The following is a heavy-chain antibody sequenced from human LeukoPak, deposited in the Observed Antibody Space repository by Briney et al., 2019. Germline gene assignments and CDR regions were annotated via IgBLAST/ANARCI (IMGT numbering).Heavy chain of an antibody. CDR3: ARRALIRGDPTYNWFDP. CDR1: GGSISSYY. D-gene: IGHD2-21*01. CDR2: IYYSGST. V-gene: IGHV4-59*08. J-gene: IGHJ5*02. Sequence: SETLSLTCTVSGGSISSYYWSWIRQPPGKGLEWIGYIYYSGSTNYNPSLKSRVTISVDTSKNQFSLKLSSVTAADTAVYYSARRALIRGDPTYNWFDPWGQGTLVTVSS.